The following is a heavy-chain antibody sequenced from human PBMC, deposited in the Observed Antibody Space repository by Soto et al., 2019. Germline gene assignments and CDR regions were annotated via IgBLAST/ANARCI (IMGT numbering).Heavy chain of an antibody. CDR2: ISYDGSDQ. V-gene: IGHV3-30*18. D-gene: IGHD3-16*02. CDR3: AKALGELSPESYDY. Sequence: QVQLVESGGGVVQPGRSLRLSCAASGFTFSYYGMHWVRQAPGKGLEWVAMISYDGSDQYYADSVRGRFTISRDNSKNTLNLQMNSLRGDDTAVYYCAKALGELSPESYDYWGQGTLITGSS. CDR1: GFTFSYYG. J-gene: IGHJ4*02.